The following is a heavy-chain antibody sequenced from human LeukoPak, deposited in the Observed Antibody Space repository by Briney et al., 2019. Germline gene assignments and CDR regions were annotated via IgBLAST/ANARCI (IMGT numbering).Heavy chain of an antibody. J-gene: IGHJ6*03. D-gene: IGHD4-11*01. CDR2: IYYTGST. Sequence: LSETLSLTCTVSGGSISSYYWSWIRQPPGKGLDWIGYIYYTGSTNYNPSLKSRVTLSVDTSKNQFSLKLSSVTAADMAVYYCARETSLTTVTTQKDYYYYYMDVWGKGTTVTVPS. V-gene: IGHV4-59*12. CDR1: GGSISSYY. CDR3: ARETSLTTVTTQKDYYYYYMDV.